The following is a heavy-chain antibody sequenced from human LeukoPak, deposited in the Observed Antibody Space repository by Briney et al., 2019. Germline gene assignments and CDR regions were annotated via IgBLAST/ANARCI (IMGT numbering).Heavy chain of an antibody. Sequence: GGSLRLSCAASGFTFSSYSMNWVRQAPGKGLEWVSSISSSSSYIYYADSVKGRFTISRDNAKNSLYLQMNSLRAEDTAVYYCARDSPPGTMDVWGKGTTVTVSS. CDR2: ISSSSSYI. J-gene: IGHJ6*03. CDR3: ARDSPPGTMDV. V-gene: IGHV3-21*01. CDR1: GFTFSSYS.